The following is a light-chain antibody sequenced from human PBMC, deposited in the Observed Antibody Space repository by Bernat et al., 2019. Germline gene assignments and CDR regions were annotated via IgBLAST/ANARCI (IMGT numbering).Light chain of an antibody. CDR2: GAS. CDR3: QQLDKFPIT. V-gene: IGKV1-9*01. Sequence: DIQLTQSPSFLSASVGDRVTITCRASQAIGTYLAWYHQKPGKAPHLLIYGASTLQSGVPSRFSGSGSGTEFTLTISSLQPEDSATYYCQQLDKFPITFGQGTRLEIK. J-gene: IGKJ5*01. CDR1: QAIGTY.